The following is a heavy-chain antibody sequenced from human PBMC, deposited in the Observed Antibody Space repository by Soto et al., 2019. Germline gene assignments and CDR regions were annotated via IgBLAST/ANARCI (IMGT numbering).Heavy chain of an antibody. D-gene: IGHD6-13*01. V-gene: IGHV5-51*01. CDR2: IYPGDSDV. Sequence: PGESLRISWKTPGYDFTTDGIGWVRQMSGKGLEWMGVIYPGDSDVRYSPSFQGQVTISVDTSIATAYLQWNRLKASDTAMYYCARLFNPGSAAGLDHWGQGALVTVYS. CDR1: GYDFTTDG. J-gene: IGHJ5*02. CDR3: ARLFNPGSAAGLDH.